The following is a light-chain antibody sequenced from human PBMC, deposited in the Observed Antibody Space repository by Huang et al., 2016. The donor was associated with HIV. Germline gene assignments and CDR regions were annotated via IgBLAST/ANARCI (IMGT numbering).Light chain of an antibody. Sequence: IVMTQSPVTLSVSPGERVTLSCRASQSVGSNLAWYQHKPGQAPRLLIYEAATRATGTAVGFSGRGSGTEFTLTISSLQSEDCASYYCQHYNGWPETFGRGTKVEIK. CDR3: QHYNGWPET. CDR1: QSVGSN. V-gene: IGKV3-15*01. J-gene: IGKJ2*01. CDR2: EAA.